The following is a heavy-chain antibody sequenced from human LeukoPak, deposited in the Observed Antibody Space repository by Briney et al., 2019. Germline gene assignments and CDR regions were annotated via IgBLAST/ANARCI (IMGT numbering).Heavy chain of an antibody. J-gene: IGHJ6*02. CDR2: ISGSGGST. V-gene: IGHV3-23*01. CDR1: GFTFSSYA. D-gene: IGHD3-9*01. Sequence: GGSLRLSCAASGFTFSSYAMSWVRQAPGKGLEWVSAISGSGGSTYYADSVKGRFTISRDTSKNTVYLQMNSLRAEDTAVYHCARGTTDILTGYYYYGMDVWGQGTTVTVSS. CDR3: ARGTTDILTGYYYYGMDV.